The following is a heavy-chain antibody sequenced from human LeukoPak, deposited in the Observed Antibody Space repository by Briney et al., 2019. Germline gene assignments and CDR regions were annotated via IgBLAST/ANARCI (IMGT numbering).Heavy chain of an antibody. CDR1: GYSISSGYY. CDR3: AWRGDYGGPPGAFDI. Sequence: PSETLSLTCAVSGYSISSGYYWGWIRPPPGKGLELIGSIYHSGSTYYNPSLKSRVTISVDTSKNQFSLKLSSVTAADTAVYYCAWRGDYGGPPGAFDIWGQGTMVTVSS. CDR2: IYHSGST. V-gene: IGHV4-38-2*01. D-gene: IGHD4-23*01. J-gene: IGHJ3*02.